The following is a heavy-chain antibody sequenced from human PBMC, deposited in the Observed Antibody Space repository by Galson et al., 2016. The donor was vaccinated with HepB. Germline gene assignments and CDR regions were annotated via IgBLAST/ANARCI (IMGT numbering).Heavy chain of an antibody. Sequence: SLRLSCAASGFTYSNYYMNWVRQAPGKAPEWVSTISRDGSDIYYADSVKGRFTISRDNAKNSLFLQMTSLRADDTAVYYCSRGSPGYTPGFDYWGQGTLVTVSS. J-gene: IGHJ4*01. CDR2: ISRDGSDI. V-gene: IGHV3-21*01. CDR1: GFTYSNYY. CDR3: SRGSPGYTPGFDY. D-gene: IGHD5-12*01.